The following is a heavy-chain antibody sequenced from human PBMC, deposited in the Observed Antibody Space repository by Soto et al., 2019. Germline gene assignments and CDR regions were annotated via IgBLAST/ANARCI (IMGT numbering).Heavy chain of an antibody. CDR3: ARDSGGQLWPEYYYYYMDV. CDR2: IWYDGSNK. D-gene: IGHD5-18*01. V-gene: IGHV3-33*01. Sequence: GGSLRLSCAASGFTFSSYGMHWVRQAPGKGLEWVAVIWYDGSNKYYADSVKGRFTISRDNSKNTLYLQMNSLRAEDTAVYYCARDSGGQLWPEYYYYYMDVWGKGTTVTVSS. CDR1: GFTFSSYG. J-gene: IGHJ6*03.